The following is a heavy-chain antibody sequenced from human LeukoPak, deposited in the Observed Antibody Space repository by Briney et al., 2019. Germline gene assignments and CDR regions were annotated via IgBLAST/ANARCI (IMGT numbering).Heavy chain of an antibody. Sequence: GGSLRLSCAASGFTFSSYWMSWVRQAPGKGLEWVAVIWHDESKKYYADSVEGRFTISRDTSKNTLYLQMNSLRVEDTAVYYCARDGTLGASGSYYNLPYWGQGTLVTVSS. V-gene: IGHV3-33*08. CDR2: IWHDESKK. CDR3: ARDGTLGASGSYYNLPY. J-gene: IGHJ4*02. CDR1: GFTFSSYW. D-gene: IGHD3-10*01.